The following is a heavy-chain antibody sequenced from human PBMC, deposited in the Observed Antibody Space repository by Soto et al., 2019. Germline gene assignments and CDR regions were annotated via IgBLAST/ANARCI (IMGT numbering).Heavy chain of an antibody. D-gene: IGHD4-17*01. CDR1: GFTFSSYG. CDR3: AKDPAAYGVGWNYYYYYGMDV. J-gene: IGHJ6*02. Sequence: QVQLVESGGGVVQPGRSLRLSCAASGFTFSSYGMHWVRQAPGKGLEWVAVISYDGSNKYYADSVKGRFTISRDNSKNTLYLQMNSLRAEDTAVYYWAKDPAAYGVGWNYYYYYGMDVWGQGTTVTVSS. V-gene: IGHV3-30*18. CDR2: ISYDGSNK.